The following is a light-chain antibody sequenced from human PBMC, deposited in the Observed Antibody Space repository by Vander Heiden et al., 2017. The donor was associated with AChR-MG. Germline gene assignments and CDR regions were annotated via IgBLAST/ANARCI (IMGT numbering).Light chain of an antibody. J-gene: IGKJ4*01. Sequence: EIVSTQTPGTLSLSPGDRATLSCRARQSVSSSYLGWYQQKPGQAPRLLIYGASSRATGIPDRFSGSGSGTDFTLTISRLEPEDFAVYYCQQYCSSPFTFGGGTKVEIK. CDR2: GAS. CDR3: QQYCSSPFT. CDR1: QSVSSSY. V-gene: IGKV3-20*01.